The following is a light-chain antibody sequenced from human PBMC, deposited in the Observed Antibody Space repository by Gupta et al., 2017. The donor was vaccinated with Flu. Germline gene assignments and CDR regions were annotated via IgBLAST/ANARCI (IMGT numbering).Light chain of an antibody. J-gene: IGLJ3*02. Sequence: SFDLTQPPSVSVSAGQTATSTCSGDSVGGKYAWWYQQQPVQSPVLFIYHDTKRPSGIPDRFSGCNSESTATLTMSGTQAMDEDDYYCQAWDINSAVFGGGTKPTVL. CDR1: SVGGKY. CDR3: QAWDINSAV. CDR2: HDT. V-gene: IGLV3-1*01.